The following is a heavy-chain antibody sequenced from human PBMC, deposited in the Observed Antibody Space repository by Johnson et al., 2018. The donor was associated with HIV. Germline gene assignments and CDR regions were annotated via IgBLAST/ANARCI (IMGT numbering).Heavy chain of an antibody. V-gene: IGHV3-66*01. J-gene: IGHJ3*02. CDR1: GFTFDDHG. CDR3: AGLPDAFDI. CDR2: IYSGGST. D-gene: IGHD5-12*01. Sequence: VQLVESGGGVVRPGGSLRLSCAASGFTFDDHGMNWVRQAPGKGLEWVSVIYSGGSTYYTDSVKGRFTISRDNSKNTLYLQMNSLRAEDTAVYYCAGLPDAFDIWGQGTMVTVSS.